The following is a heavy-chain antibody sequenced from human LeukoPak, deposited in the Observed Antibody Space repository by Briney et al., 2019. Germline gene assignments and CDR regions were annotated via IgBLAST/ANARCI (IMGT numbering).Heavy chain of an antibody. CDR1: SGSISSSSYY. J-gene: IGHJ3*02. Sequence: PSETLSLTCSVSSGSISSSSYYWHWIRQPPGKGLEWVGSIYYSGTTYYNSSLKSRVTISEDTSKNRFSLMLTSVTAADTAGYYCAKDTPYSSGWYGDAFDIWGQGTMVTVSS. CDR3: AKDTPYSSGWYGDAFDI. CDR2: IYYSGTT. D-gene: IGHD6-19*01. V-gene: IGHV4-39*01.